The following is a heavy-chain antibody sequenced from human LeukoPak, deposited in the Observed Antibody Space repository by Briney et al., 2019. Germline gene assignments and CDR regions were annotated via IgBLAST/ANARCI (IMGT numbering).Heavy chain of an antibody. CDR2: IYTSGST. Sequence: PSETLSLTCTVSGGSISSYYWSWIRQPAGKGLEWIGRIYTSGSTNYNPSLKSRVTISVDTSKNQFSLKLSSVTAADTAVYYCARGRPSSPYQQNFDYWGQGTLVTVSS. CDR1: GGSISSYY. D-gene: IGHD1/OR15-1a*01. V-gene: IGHV4-4*07. CDR3: ARGRPSSPYQQNFDY. J-gene: IGHJ4*02.